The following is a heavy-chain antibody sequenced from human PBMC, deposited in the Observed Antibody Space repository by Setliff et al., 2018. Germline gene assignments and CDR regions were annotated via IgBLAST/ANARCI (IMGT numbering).Heavy chain of an antibody. V-gene: IGHV3-11*01. CDR3: AKHSYYYGSGEIGWFDP. J-gene: IGHJ5*02. D-gene: IGHD3-10*01. Sequence: GGSLRLSCAASGFTFSDYYMSWLRQAPGKGLEWVSHISSGGSSTYYADSVKGRFTISRDNAKKSLYLQMNSLRAEDTAMYYCAKHSYYYGSGEIGWFDPWGQGTLVTVSS. CDR2: ISSGGSST. CDR1: GFTFSDYY.